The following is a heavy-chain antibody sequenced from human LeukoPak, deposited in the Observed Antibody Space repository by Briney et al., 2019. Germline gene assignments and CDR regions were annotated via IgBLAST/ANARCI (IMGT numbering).Heavy chain of an antibody. CDR2: IYHSGST. Sequence: SGTLSLTCAVSGGSISSSNWWSWVRQPPGKGLEWIGEIYHSGSTNYSPSLKSRVTISVDKSKNQFSLKLSSVTAADTAVYYCARVVEYYGSGSYYGWFDPWGQGTLVTVSS. CDR3: ARVVEYYGSGSYYGWFDP. CDR1: GGSISSSNW. V-gene: IGHV4-4*02. J-gene: IGHJ5*02. D-gene: IGHD3-10*01.